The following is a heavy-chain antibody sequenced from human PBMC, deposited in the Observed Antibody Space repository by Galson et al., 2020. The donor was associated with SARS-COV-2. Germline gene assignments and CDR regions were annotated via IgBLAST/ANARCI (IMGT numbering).Heavy chain of an antibody. J-gene: IGHJ6*03. CDR2: ISSSGSTI. CDR1: GFTFSDYY. CDR3: AREGIVGAYCYYMDV. D-gene: IGHD1-26*01. Sequence: GGSLRLSCAASGFTFSDYYMSWIRQAPGKGLEWVSYISSSGSTIYYADSVKGRFTISRDNAKNSLYLQMNSLRAEDTAVYYCAREGIVGAYCYYMDVWGKGTTVTISS. V-gene: IGHV3-11*04.